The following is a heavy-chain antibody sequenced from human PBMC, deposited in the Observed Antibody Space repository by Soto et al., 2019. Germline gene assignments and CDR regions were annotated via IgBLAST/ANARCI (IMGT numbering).Heavy chain of an antibody. CDR2: IKGDESVM. CDR1: GFTFSNSW. J-gene: IGHJ3*02. Sequence: QLVESGGGLVQPGGSLRLSCAASGFTFSNSWMTWVRQAPGKGLEWVANIKGDESVMSYLDSVRGRFTVSRDNAKTSLYLQMNSLRAEDTALYYCARDVSPGSSGWYFDAFDIWGQGTMVTVSS. D-gene: IGHD6-13*01. V-gene: IGHV3-7*05. CDR3: ARDVSPGSSGWYFDAFDI.